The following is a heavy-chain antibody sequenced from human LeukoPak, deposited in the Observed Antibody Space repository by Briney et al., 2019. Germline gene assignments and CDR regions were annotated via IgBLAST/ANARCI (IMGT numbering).Heavy chain of an antibody. D-gene: IGHD3-16*02. J-gene: IGHJ4*02. CDR2: ISTSSTFR. Sequence: PGGSLRLSCAASGFTFSTYTMNWVRQAPGKGLEWVSSISTSSTFRYYADSVKGRFTISRDNSKNTLYLQMNSLRAEDTAVYYCARDEYDYVWGSYRSGFGYWGQGTLVTVSS. CDR3: ARDEYDYVWGSYRSGFGY. V-gene: IGHV3-21*01. CDR1: GFTFSTYT.